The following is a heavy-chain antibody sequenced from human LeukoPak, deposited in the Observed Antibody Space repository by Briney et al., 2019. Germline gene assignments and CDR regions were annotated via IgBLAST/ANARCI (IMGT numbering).Heavy chain of an antibody. CDR2: INYSGST. CDR3: ARDRRGYSYGFSPIYYMDV. J-gene: IGHJ6*03. V-gene: IGHV4-39*07. D-gene: IGHD5-18*01. Sequence: SETLSLTCTVSGGSISSSSYYWGWIRQPPGKGLEWIGSINYSGSTYYNPSLKSRVTISVDTSKNQFSLKLSSVTAADTAVYYCARDRRGYSYGFSPIYYMDVWGKGTTVTVSS. CDR1: GGSISSSSYY.